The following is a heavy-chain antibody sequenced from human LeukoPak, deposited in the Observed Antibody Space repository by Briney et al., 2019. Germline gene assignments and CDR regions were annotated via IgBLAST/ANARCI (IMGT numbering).Heavy chain of an antibody. J-gene: IGHJ4*02. CDR2: INSDGSDT. CDR1: GFTFSTYW. CDR3: ARGFSQGQQLTLGY. D-gene: IGHD6-13*01. V-gene: IGHV3-74*01. Sequence: PGGALRLSCATSGFTFSTYWMHWVRQAPGKGLVWVSRINSDGSDTAYAASVKGRFTISRDNAKNTLDLQMNSLRAEDTAMYYCARGFSQGQQLTLGYWGQGTLVTVSS.